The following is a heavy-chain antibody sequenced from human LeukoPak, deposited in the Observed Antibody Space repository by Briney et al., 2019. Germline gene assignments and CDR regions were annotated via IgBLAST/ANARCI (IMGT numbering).Heavy chain of an antibody. D-gene: IGHD5-18*01. J-gene: IGHJ5*02. Sequence: PETLSLTCTVSGGSISSYYWSWIRQPPGKGLEWIGYIYYSGSTNYNPSLKSRVTISVDTSKNQFSLKLSSVTAADTAVYYCARHRRSGYSYGPFDPWGQGTLVTVSS. CDR2: IYYSGST. V-gene: IGHV4-59*01. CDR1: GGSISSYY. CDR3: ARHRRSGYSYGPFDP.